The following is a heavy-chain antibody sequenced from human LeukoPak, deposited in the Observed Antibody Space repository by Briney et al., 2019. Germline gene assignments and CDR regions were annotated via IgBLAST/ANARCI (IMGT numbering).Heavy chain of an antibody. Sequence: GESLKISCKGSGYTFTTYWIGWVRQMPGKGLEWMGIIWPGDSDTRYSPSFQGQVTISADKSISTAYLQWSSLKASDTAMYYCARGYGSGSRHNWFDPWGQGTLVTVSS. CDR3: ARGYGSGSRHNWFDP. CDR2: IWPGDSDT. J-gene: IGHJ5*02. V-gene: IGHV5-51*01. D-gene: IGHD3-10*01. CDR1: GYTFTTYW.